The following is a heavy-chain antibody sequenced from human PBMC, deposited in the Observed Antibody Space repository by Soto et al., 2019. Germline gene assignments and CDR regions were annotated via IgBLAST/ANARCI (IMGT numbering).Heavy chain of an antibody. CDR3: ARVTDEHDRASSWFDP. V-gene: IGHV3-23*01. Sequence: EVQLLESGGDLVQPGGSLRLSCSASGFTFSNYDMSWVRQAPGKGLAWVSAISHSGRGTYYADSVEGRFTISRDNSKHTVYLQMNSLRVEETALYYGARVTDEHDRASSWFDPWGQGTLVTVSS. D-gene: IGHD2-21*01. CDR1: GFTFSNYD. CDR2: ISHSGRGT. J-gene: IGHJ5*02.